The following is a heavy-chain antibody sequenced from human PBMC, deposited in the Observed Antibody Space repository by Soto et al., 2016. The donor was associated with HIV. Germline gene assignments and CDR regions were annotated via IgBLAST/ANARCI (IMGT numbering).Heavy chain of an antibody. CDR3: ARESPSQYGDLFDY. CDR1: GYTFSSYG. J-gene: IGHJ4*02. V-gene: IGHV1-18*01. CDR2: ISSYNGNT. Sequence: QVQLVQSGTEVKKPGASVKLSCKASGYTFSSYGISWVRQAPGQGLEWMGWISSYNGNTNYAQKLQGRVTMTTDTSTSTAYMELRSLRSDDTAVYYCARESPSQYGDLFDYWGQGTLVTVSS. D-gene: IGHD4-17*01.